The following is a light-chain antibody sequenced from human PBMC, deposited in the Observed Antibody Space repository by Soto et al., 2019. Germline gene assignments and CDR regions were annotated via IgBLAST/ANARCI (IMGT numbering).Light chain of an antibody. Sequence: ETVMTQYPATLSLSPGERATLSCRASQSVSSKLVWYQQKPGQAPRFLIYGASTSATGIPARFRGSGSGTAFTLTIDSLQSEDFAVYYCQQYNDWPPAFGGGTKVEIK. J-gene: IGKJ4*01. CDR1: QSVSSK. V-gene: IGKV3-15*01. CDR3: QQYNDWPPA. CDR2: GAS.